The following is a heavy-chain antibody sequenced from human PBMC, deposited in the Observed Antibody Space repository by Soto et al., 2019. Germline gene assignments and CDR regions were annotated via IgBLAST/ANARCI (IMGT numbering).Heavy chain of an antibody. D-gene: IGHD6-13*01. J-gene: IGHJ4*02. Sequence: PGGSLRLSCAASGFTLSSYAMHWVRQAPGKGLEWVAVISYDGSNKYYADSVKGRFTISRDNSKNTLYLQMNSLRAEDTAVYYCARGTRIAAAGTGYWGQGTLVTVSS. CDR1: GFTLSSYA. CDR3: ARGTRIAAAGTGY. V-gene: IGHV3-30-3*01. CDR2: ISYDGSNK.